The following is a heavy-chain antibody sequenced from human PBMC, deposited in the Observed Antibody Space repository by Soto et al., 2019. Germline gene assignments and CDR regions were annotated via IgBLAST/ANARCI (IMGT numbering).Heavy chain of an antibody. V-gene: IGHV5-51*01. J-gene: IGHJ4*02. CDR2: IYPGDSDT. Sequence: GESLKISCXGSGYSFTTYWIGWVRQMPGKGLEWMGIIYPGDSDTRYSPSFQGQVTISADKSITTAYLQWSSLKASDTAMYYCARRSPAALTMYYFDYWGQGTLVTVSS. CDR1: GYSFTTYW. D-gene: IGHD6-13*01. CDR3: ARRSPAALTMYYFDY.